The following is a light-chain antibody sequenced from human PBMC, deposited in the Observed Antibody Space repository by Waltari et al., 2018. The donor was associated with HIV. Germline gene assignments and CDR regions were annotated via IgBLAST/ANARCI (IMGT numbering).Light chain of an antibody. CDR2: GTS. V-gene: IGKV3D-15*01. CDR1: QSIGNN. CDR3: QQHTSSVT. Sequence: DIVMPQSPATLSVSLGKRATLSCRASQSIGNNLAWYQQKFGQAPSLVMYGTSTRATGVPARFTGSGSGTNFTLTINSLQSDDSGIYFCQQHTSSVTFGGGTKV. J-gene: IGKJ4*01.